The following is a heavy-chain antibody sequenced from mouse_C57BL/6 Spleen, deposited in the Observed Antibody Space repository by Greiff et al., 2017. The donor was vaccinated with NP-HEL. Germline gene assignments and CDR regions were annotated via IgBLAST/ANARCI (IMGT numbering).Heavy chain of an antibody. CDR1: GYTFTDYN. Sequence: EVQLQQSGPELVKPGASVTMSCKASGYTFTDYNMHWVKQSHGKSLEWIGYINPNNGGTSYNQKFKGTATLTVNKSYSTAYMELRSLTSEDSAVYYCAREDVPLYAMGDWGQGTSVTVSS. J-gene: IGHJ4*01. V-gene: IGHV1-22*01. CDR2: INPNNGGT. CDR3: AREDVPLYAMGD.